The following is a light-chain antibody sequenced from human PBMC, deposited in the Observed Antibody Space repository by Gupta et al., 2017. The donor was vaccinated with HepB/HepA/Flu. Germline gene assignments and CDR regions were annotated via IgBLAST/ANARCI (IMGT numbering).Light chain of an antibody. J-gene: IGLJ1*01. CDR1: SSDVGSYNR. CDR2: EVN. V-gene: IGLV2-18*02. Sequence: QSALTQPPSVSGSPGQSVTISCTGSSSDVGSYNRVSWYQQPPGTAPKLMIYEVNNRPSGVPDRFSGSKSGNTASLTISGLQAEDDADYFCNSYTTSSTYVFGTGTKVTVL. CDR3: NSYTTSSTYV.